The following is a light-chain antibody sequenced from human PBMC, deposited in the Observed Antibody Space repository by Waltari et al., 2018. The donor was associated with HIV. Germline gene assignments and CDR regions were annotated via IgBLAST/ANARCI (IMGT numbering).Light chain of an antibody. Sequence: EVVLTQSPATLSLSPGETATLSCRASRSVSDYLAWYQQKPGQAPRLLIYDASNRATDTPPRFSGSGSGTDFTLTISSLEPDDSATYYCQQASTLPLTFGGGTKVEIK. CDR2: DAS. CDR1: RSVSDY. V-gene: IGKV3-11*01. CDR3: QQASTLPLT. J-gene: IGKJ4*01.